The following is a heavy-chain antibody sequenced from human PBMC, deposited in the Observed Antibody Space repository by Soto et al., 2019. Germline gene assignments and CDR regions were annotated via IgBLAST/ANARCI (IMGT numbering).Heavy chain of an antibody. CDR2: IYYSGST. J-gene: IGHJ6*02. V-gene: IGHV4-61*01. Sequence: SETLSLTCTVSGGSVSSGSYYWSWIRQPPGKGLEWIGYIYYSGSTNYNPSLKSRVTISVDTSKNQFSLKLSSVTAADTAVYYCARDFRLSPYYYYGMDAWGQGTTVTVSS. CDR1: GGSVSSGSYY. CDR3: ARDFRLSPYYYYGMDA. D-gene: IGHD3-16*02.